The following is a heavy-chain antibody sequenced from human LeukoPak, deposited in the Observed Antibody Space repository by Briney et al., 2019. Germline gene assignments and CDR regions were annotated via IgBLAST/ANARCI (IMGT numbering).Heavy chain of an antibody. CDR2: ISTGGHNT. D-gene: IGHD2-15*01. J-gene: IGHJ4*02. CDR3: VTQRGYCSDGSCYFDY. Sequence: GGSLRLSCAASGFTLSSSGMSRVRQAPGKGLEWVSAISTGGHNTYYADSVKGRFTISRDNSKNTLYLQMNSLRAEDTAVYYCVTQRGYCSDGSCYFDYWGQGTLVTVSS. V-gene: IGHV3-23*01. CDR1: GFTLSSSG.